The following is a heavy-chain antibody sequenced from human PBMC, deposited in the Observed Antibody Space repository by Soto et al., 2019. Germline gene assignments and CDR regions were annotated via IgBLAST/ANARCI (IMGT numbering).Heavy chain of an antibody. Sequence: PSETLSLTCTVSCRSISSYYWSWIRQPPGKGLEWLGYIYYSGSTNYNPSLKSRVTISVDTSKNQFSLKLSSVTAADTAVYYCARDYSSSWYLSWFDPWGQGTLVTVS. D-gene: IGHD6-13*01. CDR1: CRSISSYY. V-gene: IGHV4-59*01. CDR3: ARDYSSSWYLSWFDP. J-gene: IGHJ5*02. CDR2: IYYSGST.